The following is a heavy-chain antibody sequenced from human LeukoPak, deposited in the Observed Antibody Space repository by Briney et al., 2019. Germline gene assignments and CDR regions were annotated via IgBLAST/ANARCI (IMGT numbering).Heavy chain of an antibody. J-gene: IGHJ6*02. CDR2: ISAYNGNT. CDR3: ARDPNEYYDFWSGYRTYYYYGMDV. Sequence: GASVKVSCKASGYTFTSYGISWVRQAPGQGLEWMGWISAYNGNTNYAQKLQGRVTMTTDTSTSTAYMELRSLRSDDTAVYYCARDPNEYYDFWSGYRTYYYYGMDVWGQGTTVTVSS. V-gene: IGHV1-18*01. D-gene: IGHD3-3*01. CDR1: GYTFTSYG.